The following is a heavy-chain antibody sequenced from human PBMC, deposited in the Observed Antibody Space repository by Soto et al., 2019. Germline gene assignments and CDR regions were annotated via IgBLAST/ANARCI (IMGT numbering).Heavy chain of an antibody. J-gene: IGHJ6*02. Sequence: GGSLRLSCAASGFTFSSYGMHWVRQAPGKGLEWVAVIWYDGSNKYYADSVKGRFTISRDNSKNTLYLQMNSLRAEDTAVYYCARDRAIRGYYYGMDVWGQGTTVTVSS. V-gene: IGHV3-33*01. CDR3: ARDRAIRGYYYGMDV. D-gene: IGHD3-16*01. CDR2: IWYDGSNK. CDR1: GFTFSSYG.